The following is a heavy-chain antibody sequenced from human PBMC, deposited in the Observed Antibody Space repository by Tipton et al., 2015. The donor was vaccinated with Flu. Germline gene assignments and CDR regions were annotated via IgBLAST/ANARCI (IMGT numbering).Heavy chain of an antibody. D-gene: IGHD2-2*01. CDR3: ARNEGSCHSHTCYRSFQH. J-gene: IGHJ1*01. V-gene: IGHV3-23*01. CDR2: INSDTFT. CDR1: GITFSSFA. Sequence: SLRLSCTASGITFSSFAMSWVRQAPGKGLEWVSTINSDTFTSYADSVKGRFTVSGDNSKNTMYLQMNTLRVEDTAVYYCARNEGSCHSHTCYRSFQHWGQGTLVTVSS.